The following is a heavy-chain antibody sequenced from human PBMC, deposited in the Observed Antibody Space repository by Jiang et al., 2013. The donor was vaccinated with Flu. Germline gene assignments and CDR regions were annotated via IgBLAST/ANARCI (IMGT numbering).Heavy chain of an antibody. Sequence: TSGVGVGCTPSAPRKGPGVACSHYWNDNQRYSPSLKNRLTITKDTSKSQVVLTMTNMDPVDTATYYCARFYYGDFADWVDPWGQGTLVTVSS. CDR3: ARFYYGDFADWVDP. J-gene: IGHJ5*02. CDR1: TSGVG. V-gene: IGHV2-5*01. D-gene: IGHD4-17*01. CDR2: YWNDNQ.